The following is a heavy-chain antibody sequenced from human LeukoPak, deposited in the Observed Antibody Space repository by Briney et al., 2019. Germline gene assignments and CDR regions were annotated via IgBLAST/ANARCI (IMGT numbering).Heavy chain of an antibody. J-gene: IGHJ6*03. CDR2: ISAYNGNT. CDR1: GYTFTSYY. D-gene: IGHD3-22*01. CDR3: ARALYYYDSSGYATNPYYMDV. Sequence: GASVKVSCKASGYTFTSYYMHWVRQAPGQGLEWMGWISAYNGNTNYAQKLQGRVTMTTDTSTSTAYMELRSLRSDDTAVYYCARALYYYDSSGYATNPYYMDVWGKGTTVTVSS. V-gene: IGHV1-18*04.